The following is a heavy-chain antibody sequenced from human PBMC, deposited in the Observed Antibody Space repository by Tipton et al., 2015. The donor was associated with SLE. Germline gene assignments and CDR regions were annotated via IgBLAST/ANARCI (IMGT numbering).Heavy chain of an antibody. CDR2: IYTSGST. J-gene: IGHJ3*02. V-gene: IGHV4-4*07. CDR3: AREGGGVWGSYRDDAFDI. D-gene: IGHD3-16*02. CDR1: GGSFSGYY. Sequence: TLSLTCAVYGGSFSGYYWSWIRQPAGKGLGWIGHIYTSGSTNYNPSLTSRVTISIETPKNQFSLKLSSVTAADTAVYYCAREGGGVWGSYRDDAFDIWGQGTMVTVSS.